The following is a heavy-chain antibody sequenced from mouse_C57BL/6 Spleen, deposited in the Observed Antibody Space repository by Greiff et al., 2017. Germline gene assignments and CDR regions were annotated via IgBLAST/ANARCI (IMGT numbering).Heavy chain of an antibody. V-gene: IGHV1-7*01. Sequence: QVQLQQSGAELAKPGASVRLSCKASGSPFPSSWFTWVKQGPGQVLEWIGYINPGSGYTKYNQKFKDKATLTADKSSSTAYMQLSSLTYEDSAVYYCARSEDYDGFAYWGQGTLVTVSA. CDR1: GSPFPSSW. D-gene: IGHD2-4*01. J-gene: IGHJ3*01. CDR2: INPGSGYT. CDR3: ARSEDYDGFAY.